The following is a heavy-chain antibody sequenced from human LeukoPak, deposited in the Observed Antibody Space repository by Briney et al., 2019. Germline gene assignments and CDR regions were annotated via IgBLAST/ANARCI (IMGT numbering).Heavy chain of an antibody. CDR2: IYWDDDK. J-gene: IGHJ3*02. D-gene: IGHD1-14*01. V-gene: IGHV2-5*02. Sequence: SGPTLVKPTQTLTRTCTFSAFSLRPSGVGVDWIRQPPGTAPEWLALIYWDDDKRYSPSLKSRLTITKDTSKNQVVLTMTNMDPVDTATYYCTHRLSGENAFDIWGQGTMVTVSS. CDR1: AFSLRPSGVG. CDR3: THRLSGENAFDI.